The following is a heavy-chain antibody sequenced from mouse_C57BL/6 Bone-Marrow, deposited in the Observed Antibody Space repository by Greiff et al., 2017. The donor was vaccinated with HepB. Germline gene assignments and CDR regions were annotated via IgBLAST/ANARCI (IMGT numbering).Heavy chain of an antibody. CDR2: IYPRSGNT. Sequence: QVQLQQSGAELARPGASVKLSCKASGYTFTSYGISWVKQSTGQGLEWIGEIYPRSGNTYYNEKFKGKATLTADKSSSTAYMELRSLTSEDSAVYFCARLGLYYGSSYPYWYFDVWGTGTTVTVSS. D-gene: IGHD1-1*01. J-gene: IGHJ1*03. CDR3: ARLGLYYGSSYPYWYFDV. CDR1: GYTFTSYG. V-gene: IGHV1-81*01.